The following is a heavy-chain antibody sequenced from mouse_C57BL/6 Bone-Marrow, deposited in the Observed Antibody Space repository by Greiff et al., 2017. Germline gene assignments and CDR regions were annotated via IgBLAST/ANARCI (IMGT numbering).Heavy chain of an antibody. CDR1: GFNIKDDY. D-gene: IGHD2-3*01. CDR2: IDPENGDT. CDR3: TTFDGYYGGY. V-gene: IGHV14-4*01. Sequence: EVKLQESGAELVRPGASVKLSCTASGFNIKDDYMHWVKQRPEQGLEWIGWIDPENGDTEYASKFQGKATITADTSSNTAYLQLSSLTSEDPAGYYCTTFDGYYGGYWGQGTTLTVSS. J-gene: IGHJ2*01.